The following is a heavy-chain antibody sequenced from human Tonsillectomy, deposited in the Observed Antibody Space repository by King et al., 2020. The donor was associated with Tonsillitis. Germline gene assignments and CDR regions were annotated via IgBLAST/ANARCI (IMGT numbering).Heavy chain of an antibody. CDR3: ASIAGD. J-gene: IGHJ4*02. D-gene: IGHD1-26*01. CDR1: GFTFSSYG. Sequence: VQLVESGGGVVQPGRSLRLSCAASGFTFSSYGMHWVRQAPGKGLEWVAVISYDGSNKYYADSVKGRFTISRDNSKNTLYLQMNSLGAEDTAVYYCASIAGDWGQGTLVTVSS. V-gene: IGHV3-30*03. CDR2: ISYDGSNK.